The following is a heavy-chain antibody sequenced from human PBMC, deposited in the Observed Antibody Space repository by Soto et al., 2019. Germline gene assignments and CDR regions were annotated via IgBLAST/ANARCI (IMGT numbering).Heavy chain of an antibody. Sequence: SETLSLTCTVSGGSISSYYWSWIRQPPGKGLEWIGYIYYSGSTNYNPSLKSRVTISVDTSKNQFSLTLSSVTGGDTAVYYCARDRIAAAGMNYYYYYGMDVWGQGTQVTVSS. V-gene: IGHV4-59*01. D-gene: IGHD6-13*01. J-gene: IGHJ6*02. CDR3: ARDRIAAAGMNYYYYYGMDV. CDR1: GGSISSYY. CDR2: IYYSGST.